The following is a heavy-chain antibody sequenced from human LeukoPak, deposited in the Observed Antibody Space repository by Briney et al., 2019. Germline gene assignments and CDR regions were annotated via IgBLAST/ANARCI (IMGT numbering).Heavy chain of an antibody. D-gene: IGHD5-18*01. CDR1: GFTFSSYE. Sequence: GGSLRLSCAASGFTFSSYEMNWVRQAPGKGLEWVSYISSSGSTIYYADSVKGRFTISRDNAKNSLYLQMNSLRAEDTAVYYCASGIQLWLFDYWGQGTLVTVSS. CDR2: ISSSGSTI. J-gene: IGHJ4*02. CDR3: ASGIQLWLFDY. V-gene: IGHV3-48*03.